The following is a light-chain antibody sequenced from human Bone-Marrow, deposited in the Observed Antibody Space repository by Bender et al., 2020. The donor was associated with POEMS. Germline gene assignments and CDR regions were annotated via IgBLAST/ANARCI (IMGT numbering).Light chain of an antibody. CDR3: CSFAGSLVV. Sequence: QSVLTQPPSVSAAPGQKVTISCSGSSSNIRSNYVSWYQQLPGTAPKLLIYEATKRPSGVSDRFSGSKSGNTASLTISGLQAEDEADYYCCSFAGSLVVFGGGSKLTVL. CDR2: EAT. J-gene: IGLJ2*01. V-gene: IGLV1-51*01. CDR1: SSNIRSNY.